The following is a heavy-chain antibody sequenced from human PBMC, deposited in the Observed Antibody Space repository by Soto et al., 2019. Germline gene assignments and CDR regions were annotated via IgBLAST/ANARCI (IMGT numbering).Heavy chain of an antibody. V-gene: IGHV4-34*01. CDR3: ARGQEGIVATH. J-gene: IGHJ1*01. CDR1: GGSLTGYY. D-gene: IGHD5-12*01. CDR2: VKDGGST. Sequence: QVQLQQWGAGLLKPSETLSLTCTVNGGSLTGYYWSWIRQPPGKGVEGIGEVKDGGSTNYSPSLRGRVSRSADVSEKHFAPRLSSLTAADMAVYFCARGQEGIVATHWGQVGLVTVCS.